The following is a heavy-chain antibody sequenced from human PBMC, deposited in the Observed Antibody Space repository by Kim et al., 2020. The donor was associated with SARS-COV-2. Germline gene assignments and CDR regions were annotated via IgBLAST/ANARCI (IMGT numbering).Heavy chain of an antibody. Sequence: SETLSLTCTVSGGSISSSSYYWGWIRQPPGKGLEWIGSIYYSGSTYYNPSLKSRVTISVDTSKNQFSLKLSSVTAADTAVYYCARKVTVVTPVGYYYYGMDVWGQGTTVTVSS. D-gene: IGHD2-21*02. CDR3: ARKVTVVTPVGYYYYGMDV. J-gene: IGHJ6*02. V-gene: IGHV4-39*01. CDR1: GGSISSSSYY. CDR2: IYYSGST.